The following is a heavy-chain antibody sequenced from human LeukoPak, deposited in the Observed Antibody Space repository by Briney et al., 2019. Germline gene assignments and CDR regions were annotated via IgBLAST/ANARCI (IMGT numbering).Heavy chain of an antibody. V-gene: IGHV3-53*01. D-gene: IGHD3-10*01. CDR1: GFTVSSNY. Sequence: PGGSLRLSCAASGFTVSSNYMSWVRQAPGKGLEWVSVIYSGGSTYYADSVKGRFTISRDNAKNSLYLQMNSLRGEDTAVYYCARGVVRDYASDNWGQGTPVTVSS. CDR2: IYSGGST. J-gene: IGHJ4*02. CDR3: ARGVVRDYASDN.